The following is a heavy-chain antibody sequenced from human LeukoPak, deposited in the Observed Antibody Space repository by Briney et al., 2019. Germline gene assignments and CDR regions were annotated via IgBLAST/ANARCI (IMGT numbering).Heavy chain of an antibody. CDR3: ATRPDGNDVPYFDY. D-gene: IGHD1-1*01. Sequence: PGGSLRLSCAASGLTVGFKCMSWVRQAPGKGLEWVSIIYSGGSSYYADSVKGRFTVSRDTSKNTLYLQMNSLRAEDTAVYYCATRPDGNDVPYFDYWGQGTLATVSS. CDR1: GLTVGFKC. J-gene: IGHJ4*02. V-gene: IGHV3-66*01. CDR2: IYSGGSS.